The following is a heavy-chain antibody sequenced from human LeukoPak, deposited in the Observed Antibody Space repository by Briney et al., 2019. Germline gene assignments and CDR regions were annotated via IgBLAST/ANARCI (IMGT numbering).Heavy chain of an antibody. CDR1: GFTFTNYW. CDR3: ARNGGLTIFGVPLGYYYMDV. Sequence: GGSLRLSCAASGFTFTNYWMSWVRQTPGKGLGWVANIKQDGSKKEYVDSVEGRFTISRDNSKNTLYLQMNSLRAEDTAVYYCARNGGLTIFGVPLGYYYMDVWGEGTTVTVSS. V-gene: IGHV3-7*01. J-gene: IGHJ6*03. CDR2: IKQDGSKK. D-gene: IGHD3-3*01.